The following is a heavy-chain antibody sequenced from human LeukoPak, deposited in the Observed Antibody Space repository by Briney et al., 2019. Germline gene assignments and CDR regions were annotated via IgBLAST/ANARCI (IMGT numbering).Heavy chain of an antibody. V-gene: IGHV4-39*02. CDR2: IYYSGST. Sequence: SETLSLTCTVSGGSMCSSSYYWGWIRQPPGKGLEWIGSIYYSGSTYYNPSLKSRVTISVDTSKNQFSLRLSSVTAADTAVYYCAREAYCGGDCYSGDYWGQGTLVTVSS. CDR1: GGSMCSSSYY. D-gene: IGHD2-21*02. J-gene: IGHJ4*02. CDR3: AREAYCGGDCYSGDY.